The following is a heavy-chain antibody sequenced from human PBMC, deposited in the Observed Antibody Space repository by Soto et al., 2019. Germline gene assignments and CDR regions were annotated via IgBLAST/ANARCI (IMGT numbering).Heavy chain of an antibody. CDR2: ISAYNGNT. D-gene: IGHD3-22*01. Sequence: ASVKVSCKASGYTFTSYGISWVRQAPGQGLEWMGWISAYNGNTNYAQKLQGRVTMTRDTSTSTAYMELSSLRSEDTAVYYCARGYYDSYFDYWGQGTLVTVSS. V-gene: IGHV1-18*01. CDR1: GYTFTSYG. CDR3: ARGYYDSYFDY. J-gene: IGHJ4*02.